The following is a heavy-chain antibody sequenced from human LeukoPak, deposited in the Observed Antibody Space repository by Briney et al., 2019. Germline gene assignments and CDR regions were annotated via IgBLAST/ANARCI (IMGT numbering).Heavy chain of an antibody. V-gene: IGHV1-69*04. CDR2: IIPILGIA. CDR3: ATAYDSSGSWFDP. CDR1: GGTFSSYA. D-gene: IGHD3-22*01. Sequence: SVKVSCKASGGTFSSYAISWVRQAPGQGLEWMGRIIPILGIANYAQKFQGRVTITADKSTSTAYMELSSLRSEDTAVYYCATAYDSSGSWFDPWGQGTLVTVSS. J-gene: IGHJ5*02.